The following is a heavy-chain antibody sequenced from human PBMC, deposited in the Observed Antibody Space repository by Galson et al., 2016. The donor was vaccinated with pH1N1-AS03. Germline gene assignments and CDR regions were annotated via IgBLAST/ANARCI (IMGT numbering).Heavy chain of an antibody. D-gene: IGHD3-22*01. CDR3: ARDGQLWPHYYPLDV. Sequence: SETLSLTCSVSGAPITSGSHYWTWIRQLPGKGLEWIGYIYYSGTTQFNRSLATRVTMSVNRSKSQFSLNLMSVTAADTAVYYCARDGQLWPHYYPLDVWGQGTTVTVSS. V-gene: IGHV4-61*01. CDR1: GAPITSGSHY. J-gene: IGHJ6*02. CDR2: IYYSGTT.